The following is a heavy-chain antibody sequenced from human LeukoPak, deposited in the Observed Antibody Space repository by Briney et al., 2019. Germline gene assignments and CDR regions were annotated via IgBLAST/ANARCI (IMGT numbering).Heavy chain of an antibody. CDR1: GGSISSYY. Sequence: SETLSLTCTVSGGSISSYYWSWIRQPAGKGLEWIRRIYTSGSTNYNPSLKSRVTMSVDTSKNQFSLKLSSVTAADTAVYYCARETITQGYSSGWLDAFDIWGQGTMVTVSS. J-gene: IGHJ3*02. D-gene: IGHD6-19*01. V-gene: IGHV4-4*07. CDR2: IYTSGST. CDR3: ARETITQGYSSGWLDAFDI.